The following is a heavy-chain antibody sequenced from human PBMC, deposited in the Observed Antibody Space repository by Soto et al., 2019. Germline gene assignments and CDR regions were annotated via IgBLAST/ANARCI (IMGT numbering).Heavy chain of an antibody. Sequence: ASVKVSCKASGGTFSSYAISWVRQAPGQGLEWMGGIIPIFGTANYAQKFQGRVTITADESTSTAYMELSSLRSEDTAVYYCAGDRVAVAGMVYYYFDYWGQGTLVTVSS. D-gene: IGHD6-19*01. CDR1: GGTFSSYA. CDR3: AGDRVAVAGMVYYYFDY. CDR2: IIPIFGTA. V-gene: IGHV1-69*13. J-gene: IGHJ4*02.